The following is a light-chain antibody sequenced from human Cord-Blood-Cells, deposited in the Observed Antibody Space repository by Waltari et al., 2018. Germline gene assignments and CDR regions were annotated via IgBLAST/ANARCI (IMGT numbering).Light chain of an antibody. V-gene: IGLV2-8*01. Sequence: SSLTQPPSASGSPGQSVTSSCPGSTRDVCGSNYVSWYPQHPGKAPKLMIYEVCKRPSGVPDRFSGSKSGNTASLTVSGLQAEDEADYYCSSYAGSNNLVFGGGTKLTVL. J-gene: IGLJ2*01. CDR1: TRDVCGSNY. CDR3: SSYAGSNNLV. CDR2: EVC.